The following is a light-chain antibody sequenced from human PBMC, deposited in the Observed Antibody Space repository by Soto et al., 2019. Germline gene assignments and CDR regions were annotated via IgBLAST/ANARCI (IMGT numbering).Light chain of an antibody. Sequence: LVMTQSPATLSVSPGERATLSCRASQSVGSKLIWYQHKPGQAPRLLIYGASARATGIPARFSGSGSGAEFTLTISSVQSEDSAIYYCQQRSNWPWTFGQGTKVDIK. V-gene: IGKV3-15*01. J-gene: IGKJ1*01. CDR3: QQRSNWPWT. CDR2: GAS. CDR1: QSVGSK.